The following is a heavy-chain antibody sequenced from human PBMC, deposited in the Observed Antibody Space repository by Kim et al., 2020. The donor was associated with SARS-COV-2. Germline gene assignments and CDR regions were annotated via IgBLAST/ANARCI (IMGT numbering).Heavy chain of an antibody. Sequence: GGSLRLSCAASGFTASSNYMSWVRQAPGKGLEWVSVIYSGGSTYYADSVKGRFTISRDNSKNTLYLQMNSLRAEDTAVYYCARDKGLGIYYYYGMDVWGQGTTVTVSS. J-gene: IGHJ6*02. D-gene: IGHD3-10*01. V-gene: IGHV3-66*01. CDR3: ARDKGLGIYYYYGMDV. CDR1: GFTASSNY. CDR2: IYSGGST.